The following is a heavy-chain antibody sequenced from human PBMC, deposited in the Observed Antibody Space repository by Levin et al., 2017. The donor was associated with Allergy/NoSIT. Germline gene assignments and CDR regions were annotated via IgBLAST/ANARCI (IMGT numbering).Heavy chain of an antibody. V-gene: IGHV3-30-3*01. Sequence: GGSLRLSCAASGFSFSDYPMTWVRQGQGKGLEWVAATSYDGFNKNYADSVKGRFTISRDNFKNTLYLQMNSLRPEDTAVYYWARALSGSYFDSWGQGTLVTVSS. CDR3: ARALSGSYFDS. CDR1: GFSFSDYP. D-gene: IGHD3-10*01. CDR2: TSYDGFNK. J-gene: IGHJ4*02.